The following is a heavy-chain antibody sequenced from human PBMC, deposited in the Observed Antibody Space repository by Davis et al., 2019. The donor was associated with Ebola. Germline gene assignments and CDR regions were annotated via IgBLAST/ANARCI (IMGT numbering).Heavy chain of an antibody. D-gene: IGHD3-16*02. V-gene: IGHV3-23*01. Sequence: PGGSLRLSCAASGFTFSSSAMSWGRQAPGKGLEWVSSIGGGGGSIYYADSVKGRFTISRDNAKNTLYLQMNSLRADDTAVYYCARDGIVEVIDLDYWGQGTLVTVSS. CDR3: ARDGIVEVIDLDY. CDR2: IGGGGGSI. CDR1: GFTFSSSA. J-gene: IGHJ4*02.